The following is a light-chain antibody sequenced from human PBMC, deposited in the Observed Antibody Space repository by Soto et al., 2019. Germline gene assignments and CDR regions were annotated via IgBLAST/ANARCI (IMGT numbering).Light chain of an antibody. CDR3: QQYSNWPPIT. Sequence: EIVLTQSPGILSLSPGERASLSCGASQIISSSFIAWYQQKPGQAPRLLIYDTSTRATGIPARFSGSGSGTEFTLTISSLQSEDFAVYYCQQYSNWPPITFGQGTRLEIK. V-gene: IGKV3-15*01. CDR2: DTS. J-gene: IGKJ5*01. CDR1: QIISSS.